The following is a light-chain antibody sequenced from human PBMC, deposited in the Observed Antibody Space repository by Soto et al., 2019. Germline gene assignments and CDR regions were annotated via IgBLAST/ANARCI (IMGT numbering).Light chain of an antibody. J-gene: IGKJ5*01. Sequence: ENVLTQSPGTLSLSPGERATLSCRASQSVSSYSLAWYQQKPGQAPRLVMYGTSNRATGIPDRFSGSGSGTDFTLTTSRLEPEDFAVYYCQQYNSGPYTFGQGTRLEIK. CDR3: QQYNSGPYT. V-gene: IGKV3-20*01. CDR2: GTS. CDR1: QSVSSYS.